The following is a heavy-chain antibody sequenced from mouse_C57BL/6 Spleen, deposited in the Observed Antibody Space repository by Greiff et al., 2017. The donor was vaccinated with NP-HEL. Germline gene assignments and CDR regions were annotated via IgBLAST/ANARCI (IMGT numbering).Heavy chain of an antibody. CDR2: ISDGGSYT. CDR3: ARVFGSSYAMDY. CDR1: GFTFSSYA. Sequence: EVMLVESGGGLVKPGGSLKLSCAASGFTFSSYAMSWVRQTPEKRLEWVATISDGGSYTYYPDNVKGRFTISRDNAKNNLYLQMSHLKSEDTAMYYCARVFGSSYAMDYWGQGTSVTVSS. V-gene: IGHV5-4*03. D-gene: IGHD1-1*01. J-gene: IGHJ4*01.